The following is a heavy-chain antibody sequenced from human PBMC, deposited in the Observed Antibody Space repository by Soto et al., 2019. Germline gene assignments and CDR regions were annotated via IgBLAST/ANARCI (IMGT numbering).Heavy chain of an antibody. CDR3: AKSFGVTAATAFDI. V-gene: IGHV3-30*18. Sequence: PVGSLRLSCAASGFTFSSYAMHWVRQAPGKGLEWVAVISYDGSNKYYADSVKGRFTISRDNSKNTLYLQMISRRAEDTTVYYCAKSFGVTAATAFDIWGQGTMVTVSS. D-gene: IGHD2-15*01. J-gene: IGHJ3*02. CDR2: ISYDGSNK. CDR1: GFTFSSYA.